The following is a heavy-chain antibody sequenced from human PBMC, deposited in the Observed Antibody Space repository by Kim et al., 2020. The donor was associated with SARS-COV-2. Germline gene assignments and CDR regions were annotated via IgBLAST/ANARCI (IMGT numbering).Heavy chain of an antibody. CDR3: AKSLVELERLSAFDI. V-gene: IGHV1-69*13. D-gene: IGHD1-1*01. CDR2: IIPLFGTT. J-gene: IGHJ3*02. CDR1: GGSFSTYP. Sequence: SVKVSCKTSGGSFSTYPMNWVRQAPGQGLEWMGAIIPLFGTTDYAQNFQGRITITANGSTSTSFLELNSLGSDDTAVYYCAKSLVELERLSAFDIWGQGKMVTVSS.